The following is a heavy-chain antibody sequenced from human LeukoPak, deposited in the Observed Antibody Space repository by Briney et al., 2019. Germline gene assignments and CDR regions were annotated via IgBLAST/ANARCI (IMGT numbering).Heavy chain of an antibody. Sequence: ASVKVSCKASGYTFTSYGIIWVRQAPGQGLEWMGGIRTYDDNANYAERLQGRVTMTTDTSTSTVYMELRSLRSDDTAVYYCARDRRLRFLEWSSIGYFQHWGQGTLVTVSS. V-gene: IGHV1-18*01. J-gene: IGHJ1*01. CDR3: ARDRRLRFLEWSSIGYFQH. CDR2: IRTYDDNA. D-gene: IGHD3-3*01. CDR1: GYTFTSYG.